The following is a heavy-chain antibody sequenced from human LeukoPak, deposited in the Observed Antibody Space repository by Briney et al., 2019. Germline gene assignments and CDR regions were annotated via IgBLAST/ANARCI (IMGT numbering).Heavy chain of an antibody. Sequence: ASVKVSCKASGYTFTSYDINWVRQATGQGLEWMGWMNPNSGNTGYAQKFQGRVTITRNTSISTAYMELSSLRSEDTDVYYCARVPLNYYGSGSYYMYYYYYMDVWGKGTTVTVSS. V-gene: IGHV1-8*03. CDR1: GYTFTSYD. D-gene: IGHD3-10*01. CDR2: MNPNSGNT. CDR3: ARVPLNYYGSGSYYMYYYYYMDV. J-gene: IGHJ6*03.